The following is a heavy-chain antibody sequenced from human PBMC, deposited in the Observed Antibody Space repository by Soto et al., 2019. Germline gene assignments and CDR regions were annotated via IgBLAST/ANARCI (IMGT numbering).Heavy chain of an antibody. J-gene: IGHJ3*02. CDR3: ARDPHGELGISAFDI. D-gene: IGHD1-26*01. V-gene: IGHV1-3*01. CDR2: INAGNGNT. Sequence: ASVKVSCKASGYTFTSYAMHWVRQAPGQRLEWMGWINAGNGNTKYSQKFQGRVTITRDTSASTAYMELSSLRSEDTAVYYCARDPHGELGISAFDIWGQGTMVTVSS. CDR1: GYTFTSYA.